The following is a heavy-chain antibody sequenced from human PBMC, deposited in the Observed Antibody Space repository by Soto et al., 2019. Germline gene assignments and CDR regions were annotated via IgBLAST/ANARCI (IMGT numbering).Heavy chain of an antibody. CDR2: IWYDGSNK. CDR3: AREFRAMALDY. CDR1: GFTFSSYG. D-gene: IGHD5-18*01. V-gene: IGHV3-33*01. Sequence: QVQLVESGGGVVQPGRSLRLSCAASGFTFSSYGMHWVRQAPDKGLEWVAVIWYDGSNKYYADSVKGRFTISRDNSKNTRYLQMNSLRAEDTAVYYCAREFRAMALDYWGQGTLVTVSS. J-gene: IGHJ4*02.